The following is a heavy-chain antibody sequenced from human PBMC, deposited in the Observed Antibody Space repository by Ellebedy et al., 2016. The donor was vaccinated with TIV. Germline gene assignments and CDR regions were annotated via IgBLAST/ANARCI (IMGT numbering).Heavy chain of an antibody. Sequence: PGGSLRLSCAASGFRFGDYAMNWVRQVPGKGLEWFSSIRGRDGRTSYTDSAKGRFTISRDNSKNTLFLQMNNLRVEDTAMYYCARDDALDGGYLDSWGQGTLVTVSS. J-gene: IGHJ4*02. CDR3: ARDDALDGGYLDS. CDR1: GFRFGDYA. V-gene: IGHV3-23*01. CDR2: IRGRDGRT. D-gene: IGHD3-16*01.